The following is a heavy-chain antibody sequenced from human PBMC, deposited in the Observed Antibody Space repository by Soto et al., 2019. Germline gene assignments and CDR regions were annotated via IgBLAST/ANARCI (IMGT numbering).Heavy chain of an antibody. CDR3: ATENKNWELLY. V-gene: IGHV3-30-3*01. D-gene: IGHD1-26*01. J-gene: IGHJ4*02. Sequence: QVQLVESGGGVVQPGRSLRLSCAASGFTFSGYAMHWVRQAPGKGLAWVAAISYDGSKTYHADSVKGRFTISRDNSKNTLYLQMNSLRAEYTAVYYCATENKNWELLYWGKGTLVTVSS. CDR1: GFTFSGYA. CDR2: ISYDGSKT.